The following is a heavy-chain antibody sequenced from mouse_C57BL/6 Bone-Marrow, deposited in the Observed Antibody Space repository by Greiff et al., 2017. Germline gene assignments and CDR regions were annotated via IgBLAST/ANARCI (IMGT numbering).Heavy chain of an antibody. Sequence: VQRVESGPGLVQPSQRLSITCTVSGFSFTSYGVHWVRQSPGKGLEWLGVIWSGGSTDYNAAFISRLSISKDNSKSQVFFKMNSLQADDTAIYYCARKRRITTVDWYFDVWGTGTTVTVSS. V-gene: IGHV2-2*01. CDR1: GFSFTSYG. CDR3: ARKRRITTVDWYFDV. J-gene: IGHJ1*03. D-gene: IGHD1-1*01. CDR2: IWSGGST.